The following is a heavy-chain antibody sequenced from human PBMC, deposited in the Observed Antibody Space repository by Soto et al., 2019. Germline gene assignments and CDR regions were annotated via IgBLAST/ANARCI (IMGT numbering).Heavy chain of an antibody. V-gene: IGHV1-46*01. CDR1: GYTFTSYY. CDR3: ARDRVLCYFDLIQDWSYEYYGMDV. D-gene: IGHD3-9*01. J-gene: IGHJ6*02. Sequence: ASVKVSCKASGYTFTSYYMHWVRQAPGQGLEWMGIINPSGGSTSYAQKFQGRVTMTRDTSTSTVYVELSSLRSEDTAVYYCARDRVLCYFDLIQDWSYEYYGMDVWGQGTTVTVSS. CDR2: INPSGGST.